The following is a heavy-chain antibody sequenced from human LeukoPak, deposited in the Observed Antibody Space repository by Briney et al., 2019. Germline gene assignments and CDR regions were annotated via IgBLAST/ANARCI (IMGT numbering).Heavy chain of an antibody. CDR1: GFTVSSNY. CDR3: ARDQRFGELLDY. CDR2: IYSGGST. D-gene: IGHD3-10*01. J-gene: IGHJ4*02. Sequence: GGSLRLSCAASGFTVSSNYMSWVRQAPGKGLEWVSVIYSGGSTYYADSVKGRFTISRDNSKNTLYLQMNSLRAEDTAVYYCARDQRFGELLDYWGQGTLVTVSS. V-gene: IGHV3-53*01.